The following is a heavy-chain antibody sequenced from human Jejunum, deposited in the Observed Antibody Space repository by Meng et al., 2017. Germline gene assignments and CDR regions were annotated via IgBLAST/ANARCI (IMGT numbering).Heavy chain of an antibody. CDR2: IYWDDDK. CDR3: AHRLAYSSNYNVGWFDP. V-gene: IGHV2-5*02. CDR1: GFSLSTGGVG. J-gene: IGHJ5*02. Sequence: HITLKESGPTPVKPTQNLTLTCTFSGFSLSTGGVGVGWLRQPPGKALECLALIYWDDDKRYNPSLKNRLTITKHTSKNQVVLTMTNVDPVDTATYYCAHRLAYSSNYNVGWFDPWGQGTLVTVSS. D-gene: IGHD6-13*01.